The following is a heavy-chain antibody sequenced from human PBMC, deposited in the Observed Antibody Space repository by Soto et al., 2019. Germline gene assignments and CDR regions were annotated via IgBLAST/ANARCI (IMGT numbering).Heavy chain of an antibody. CDR3: AREGRGIVVVPAAPNYYYYGMDV. CDR1: GGTFSSYA. V-gene: IGHV1-69*01. CDR2: IIPIFGTA. J-gene: IGHJ6*02. D-gene: IGHD2-2*01. Sequence: QVQLVQSGAEVKKPGSSVKVSCKASGGTFSSYAISWVRQAPGQVLEWMGGIIPIFGTANYAQKFQGRVTITADESTSTAYMELSSLRSEDTAVYYCAREGRGIVVVPAAPNYYYYGMDVWGQGTTVTVSS.